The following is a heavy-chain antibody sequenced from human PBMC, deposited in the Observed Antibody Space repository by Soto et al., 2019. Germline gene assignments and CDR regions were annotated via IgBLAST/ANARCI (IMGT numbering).Heavy chain of an antibody. CDR1: GVTVSSNY. V-gene: IGHV3-53*01. CDR3: ASPSSSSFAYAFDI. CDR2: IYSGGST. Sequence: GSLRLSCAPSGVTVSSNYMSWVRQAPGKGLEWVSVIYSGGSTYYADSVKGRFTISRDNSKNTLYLQMNSLRAEDTAVYYCASPSSSSFAYAFDIWGQGTMVTVSS. J-gene: IGHJ3*02.